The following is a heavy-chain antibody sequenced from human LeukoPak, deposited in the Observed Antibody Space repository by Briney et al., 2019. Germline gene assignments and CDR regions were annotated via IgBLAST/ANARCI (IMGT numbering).Heavy chain of an antibody. CDR3: ARDGEAASGYASGGFDS. J-gene: IGHJ4*02. CDR2: IKSDETST. V-gene: IGHV3-74*01. Sequence: GGSLRLSCAASGFAFSRSWMHWGRPAPGEGLVWVSRIKSDETSTTYADPVKGRFTISRDNAKNPVYLQMKSLRVEDTAVYYCARDGEAASGYASGGFDSWGQGTLVTVSS. CDR1: GFAFSRSW. D-gene: IGHD5-12*01.